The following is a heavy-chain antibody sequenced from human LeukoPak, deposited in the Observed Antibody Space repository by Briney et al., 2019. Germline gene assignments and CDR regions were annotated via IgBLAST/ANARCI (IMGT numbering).Heavy chain of an antibody. CDR1: GFTFSSYS. Sequence: GGSLRLSCAASGFTFSSYSMNWVRQAPGKGLEWVSSVSSSSSHIYYADSVKGRFTISRDNAKNSLYLQMNSLRAEDTAVYYCARMGIEDAFDIWGQGTMVTVSS. D-gene: IGHD7-27*01. CDR3: ARMGIEDAFDI. CDR2: VSSSSSHI. V-gene: IGHV3-21*01. J-gene: IGHJ3*02.